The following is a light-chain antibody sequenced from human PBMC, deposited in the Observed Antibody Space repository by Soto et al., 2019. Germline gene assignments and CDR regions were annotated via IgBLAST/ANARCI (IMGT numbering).Light chain of an antibody. J-gene: IGLJ1*01. CDR2: SNN. CDR1: SSNIGSNT. V-gene: IGLV1-44*01. Sequence: QSVLTQPPSASGTPGQRVTIPCSGRSSNIGSNTVNWYQQLPGTAPKLLIYSNNQRPSGVPDRFSGSKSGTSASLAISGLQSEDEADYYCAAWDDSLNAYVFGTGTKVTVL. CDR3: AAWDDSLNAYV.